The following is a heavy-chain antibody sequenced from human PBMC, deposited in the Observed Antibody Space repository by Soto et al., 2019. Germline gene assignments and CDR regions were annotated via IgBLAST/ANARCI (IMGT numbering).Heavy chain of an antibody. V-gene: IGHV1-69*13. CDR1: GGAFSTSS. Sequence: VKVSCKASGGAFSTSSFVWVRQGPGQGLEWMGGIIPIFGKTNVAPKFRDRITFTADESTRTAYMELSSLRSEDTAIYYCARDVVRSTGGDSWGQGTLVTVSS. J-gene: IGHJ4*02. CDR3: ARDVVRSTGGDS. CDR2: IIPIFGKT. D-gene: IGHD7-27*01.